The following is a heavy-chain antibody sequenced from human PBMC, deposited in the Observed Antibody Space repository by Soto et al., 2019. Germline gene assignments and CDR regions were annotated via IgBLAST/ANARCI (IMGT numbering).Heavy chain of an antibody. CDR3: ANFLVGLEPPNLTPRDNWFDP. J-gene: IGHJ5*02. D-gene: IGHD2-8*02. CDR2: ISGSGGST. CDR1: GFTFSSYA. V-gene: IGHV3-23*01. Sequence: GGSLRLSCAASGFTFSSYAMSWVRQAPGKGLEWVSAISGSGGSTYYADSVKGRFTISRDNSKNTLYLQMNSLRAEDTAVYYCANFLVGLEPPNLTPRDNWFDPWGQGTLVTVSS.